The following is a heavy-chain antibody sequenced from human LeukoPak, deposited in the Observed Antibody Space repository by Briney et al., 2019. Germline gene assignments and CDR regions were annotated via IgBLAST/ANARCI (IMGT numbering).Heavy chain of an antibody. CDR2: INQDESVK. D-gene: IGHD6-13*01. CDR1: GFTFSNAW. Sequence: GGSLRLSCAASGFTFSNAWMSWVRQAPGKGLEWVANINQDESVKYYVDSLKGRFTVSRDNAKNSLYLHMNSLRAEDTAMYYCARIGYSSSSTDYWGQGTLVTVSS. V-gene: IGHV3-7*01. CDR3: ARIGYSSSSTDY. J-gene: IGHJ4*02.